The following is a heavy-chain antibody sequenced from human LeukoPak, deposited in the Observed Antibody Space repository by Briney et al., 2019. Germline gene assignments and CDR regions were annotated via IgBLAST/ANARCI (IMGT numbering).Heavy chain of an antibody. CDR1: GFTFSTYA. D-gene: IGHD3-22*01. CDR3: AKEGYDSSGYYYAYFQH. V-gene: IGHV3-23*01. Sequence: GGSLRLSCAASGFTFSTYAMNWVRQAPGKGLEWVSYISSSSNPIYYADSVKGRFTISRDNSKNTLYLQMNSLRAEDTAVYYCAKEGYDSSGYYYAYFQHWGQGTLVTVSS. J-gene: IGHJ1*01. CDR2: ISSSSNPI.